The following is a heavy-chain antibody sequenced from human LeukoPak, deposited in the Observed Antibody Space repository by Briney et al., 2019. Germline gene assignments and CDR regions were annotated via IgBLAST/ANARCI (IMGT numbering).Heavy chain of an antibody. J-gene: IGHJ4*02. CDR1: GFTFSSYA. Sequence: GRSLRLSCAASGFTFSSYAMHWVRQAPGKGLEWVAVISYDGSNKYYADSVKGRFTISRDNSKNTLYLQMNSLRAEDTAVYYCASNPSSVNYWGQGTLVTVSS. CDR2: ISYDGSNK. CDR3: ASNPSSVNY. V-gene: IGHV3-30-3*01. D-gene: IGHD1-14*01.